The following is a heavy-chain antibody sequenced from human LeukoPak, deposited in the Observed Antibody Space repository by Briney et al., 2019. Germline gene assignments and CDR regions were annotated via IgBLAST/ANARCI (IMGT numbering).Heavy chain of an antibody. J-gene: IGHJ3*02. CDR1: GYTFTGYY. CDR3: ARPTAMVYDYYDGSGYDAFDI. CDR2: INHNSGGT. D-gene: IGHD3-22*01. Sequence: RASVKVSCKASGYTFTGYYMHWVRQAPARRVGWMGWINHNSGGTNYAQKFQGRVTMPRDTSISTAYMELSRLRSDDTAVYYCARPTAMVYDYYDGSGYDAFDIWGQGTMVTVSS. V-gene: IGHV1-2*02.